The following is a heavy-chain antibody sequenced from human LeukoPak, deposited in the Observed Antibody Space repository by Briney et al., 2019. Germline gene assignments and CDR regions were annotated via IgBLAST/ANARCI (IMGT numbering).Heavy chain of an antibody. CDR2: INPNSGGT. CDR3: ARDQDWGSGDAFDI. Sequence: ASVKVSCKASGYTFTGYYMHWVRQAPGQGLEWMGWINPNSGGTNYAQKFQGRVTMTRDTSTSTVYMELSSLRSEDTAVYYCARDQDWGSGDAFDIWGQGTMVTVSS. J-gene: IGHJ3*02. D-gene: IGHD7-27*01. CDR1: GYTFTGYY. V-gene: IGHV1-2*02.